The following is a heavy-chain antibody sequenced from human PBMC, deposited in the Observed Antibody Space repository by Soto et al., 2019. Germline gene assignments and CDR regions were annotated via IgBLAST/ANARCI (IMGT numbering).Heavy chain of an antibody. D-gene: IGHD3-22*01. J-gene: IGHJ4*02. V-gene: IGHV3-30*18. Sequence: LRLSCAASGFTFSTYGMHWVRQPPGKGLEWVAVISSDGKSEHYADPVKGRFSISRDNSKNTLSLQMNSLRVEDTAVYYCAKTITTYSGDSRGRGALVDYWGQGTLVTVSS. CDR1: GFTFSTYG. CDR3: AKTITTYSGDSRGRGALVDY. CDR2: ISSDGKSE.